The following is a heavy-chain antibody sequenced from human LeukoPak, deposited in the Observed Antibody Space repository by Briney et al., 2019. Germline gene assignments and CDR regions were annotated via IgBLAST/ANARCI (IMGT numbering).Heavy chain of an antibody. CDR1: EFTFSSYW. V-gene: IGHV3-74*03. Sequence: PGGSLRLSCAASEFTFSSYWMHWVRQAPGTGLVWVSRINSDGSSTTNADSVKGRFTISRDNAKNTLYLQMNSLRAEDTAVYYCARGFTIFGVVNDAFDIWGQGTMVTVSS. CDR3: ARGFTIFGVVNDAFDI. CDR2: INSDGSST. J-gene: IGHJ3*02. D-gene: IGHD3-3*01.